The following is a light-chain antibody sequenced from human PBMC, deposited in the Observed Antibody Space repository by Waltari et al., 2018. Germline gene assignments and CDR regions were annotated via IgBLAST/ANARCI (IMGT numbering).Light chain of an antibody. CDR3: AAWDDSLSGPRV. CDR2: RTN. Sequence: QSVLTQPPSASGTPGLRVTISCSGSSSNIGSNYVYWYQQLPGPAPNPLIYRTNQRPSGVPDRFSGSKSGTSASLAISGLRSDDEADYYCAAWDDSLSGPRVFGGGTKLTVL. CDR1: SSNIGSNY. V-gene: IGLV1-47*01. J-gene: IGLJ3*02.